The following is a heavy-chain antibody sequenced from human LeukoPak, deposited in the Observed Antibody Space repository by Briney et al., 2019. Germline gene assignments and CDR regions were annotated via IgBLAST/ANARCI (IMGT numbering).Heavy chain of an antibody. CDR1: GYTLTELS. CDR3: ARDPGYEYDILTGDY. Sequence: ASVKVSCKVSGYTLTELSMHWVRQAPGKGLEWMGGFDPEDGETIYAQKFQGRVTMTEDTSTDTAYMELSSLRSDDTAVYYCARDPGYEYDILTGDYWGQGTLVTVSS. V-gene: IGHV1-24*01. D-gene: IGHD3-9*01. CDR2: FDPEDGET. J-gene: IGHJ4*02.